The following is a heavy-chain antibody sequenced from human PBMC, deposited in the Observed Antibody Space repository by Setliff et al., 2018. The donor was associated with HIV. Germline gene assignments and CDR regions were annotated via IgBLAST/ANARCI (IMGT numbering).Heavy chain of an antibody. Sequence: PGGSLRLSCSASGFLFNRYSLNWVRQVPGKGLEWVARIRNKKNGGTTYYAAPVEGRFTISRDDSKNTLSLQMNSLKTEDTAIYYCTTDLGSGRFSWNNNWGQGALVTVSS. CDR3: TTDLGSGRFSWNNN. V-gene: IGHV3-15*01. CDR1: GFLFNRYS. D-gene: IGHD1-26*01. CDR2: IRNKKNGGTT. J-gene: IGHJ4*02.